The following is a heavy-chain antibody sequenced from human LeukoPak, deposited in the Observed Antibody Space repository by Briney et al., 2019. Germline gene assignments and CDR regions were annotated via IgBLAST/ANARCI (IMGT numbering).Heavy chain of an antibody. Sequence: GGSLRLSCAASGFTFSSYAMSWVRQAPGKGLEWVSAISGSGGSTYYADSVKGRFTISRDNSKNTLYLQMNSLRAEDTAVYYCATGSWEFVYFDYWGQGTLATVSS. CDR2: ISGSGGST. D-gene: IGHD1-26*01. J-gene: IGHJ4*02. CDR1: GFTFSSYA. CDR3: ATGSWEFVYFDY. V-gene: IGHV3-23*01.